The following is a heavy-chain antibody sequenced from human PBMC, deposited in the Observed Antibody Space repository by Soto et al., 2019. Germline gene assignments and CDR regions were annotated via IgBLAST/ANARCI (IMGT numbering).Heavy chain of an antibody. J-gene: IGHJ4*02. CDR1: GYTFTSYA. V-gene: IGHV1-3*01. CDR3: ARVPYCSGGSCYWYYFDY. CDR2: INAGNGNT. Sequence: ASVKVSCKASGYTFTSYAMHWVRQAPGERLEWMGWINAGNGNTKYSQKFQGRVTITRDTSASTAYMELSSLRSEDTAVYYCARVPYCSGGSCYWYYFDYWGQGTLVTVSS. D-gene: IGHD2-15*01.